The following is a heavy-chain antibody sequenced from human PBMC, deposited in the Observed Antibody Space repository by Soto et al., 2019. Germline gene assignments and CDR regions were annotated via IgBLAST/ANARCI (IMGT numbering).Heavy chain of an antibody. D-gene: IGHD6-19*01. J-gene: IGHJ6*02. CDR1: GFTFSDHY. V-gene: IGHV3-72*01. CDR3: ARGGSGWYGRYYYYYGMDV. Sequence: EVQLVESGGGLVQPGGSLRLSCAASGFTFSDHYMDWVRQAPGKGLEWVGRTRNKANSYTTEYAASVKGRFTISRDDSKNSLYLQMNSLKTEDTAVYYCARGGSGWYGRYYYYYGMDVWGQGTTVTVSS. CDR2: TRNKANSYTT.